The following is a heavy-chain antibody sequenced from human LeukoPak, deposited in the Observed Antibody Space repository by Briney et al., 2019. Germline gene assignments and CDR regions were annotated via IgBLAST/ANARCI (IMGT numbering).Heavy chain of an antibody. CDR2: IYPGDSDT. CDR3: ARGPPSGAFDY. Sequence: GESLKISCQGSGFSFTSYWIGWVRQMPGKVLEWMGVIYPGDSDTRYRPSFQGQVTISADQSISTAYLQWNSLKASDTAMYYCARGPPSGAFDYWGQGVLVTVSS. V-gene: IGHV5-51*01. CDR1: GFSFTSYW. J-gene: IGHJ4*02.